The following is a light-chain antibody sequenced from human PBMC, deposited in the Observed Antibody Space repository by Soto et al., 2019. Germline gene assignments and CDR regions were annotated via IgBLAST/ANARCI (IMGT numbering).Light chain of an antibody. CDR1: QSVSSSY. CDR3: QQYGSSSLT. V-gene: IGKV3-20*01. Sequence: DIVLTQSPGTLSLSPGERATLSCRASQSVSSSYLAWLQQKPGQAPRLLIYGASSRATGIPDRFRGRGSGTDFTLTIRRLEPEDFAMYYCQQYGSSSLTFGGGTKVEIK. J-gene: IGKJ4*01. CDR2: GAS.